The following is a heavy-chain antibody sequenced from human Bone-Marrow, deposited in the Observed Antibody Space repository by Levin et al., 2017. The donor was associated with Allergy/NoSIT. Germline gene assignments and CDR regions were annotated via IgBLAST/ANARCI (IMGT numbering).Heavy chain of an antibody. CDR3: ATAGRTSGYADAFEF. Sequence: QAGGSLRLSCVVSGSMFSSFVMHWVRQAPGKGLEWVAVISHDERSIIYADSVKGRFTISKDNSKKTLFLQMNSLRDEDTAIYYCATAGRTSGYADAFEFWGQGTMVTVSS. J-gene: IGHJ3*01. D-gene: IGHD3-22*01. CDR1: GSMFSSFV. CDR2: ISHDERSI. V-gene: IGHV3-30*04.